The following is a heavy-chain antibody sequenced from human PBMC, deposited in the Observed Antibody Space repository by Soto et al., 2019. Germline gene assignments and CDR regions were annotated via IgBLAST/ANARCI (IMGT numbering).Heavy chain of an antibody. CDR2: IYYSGST. Sequence: PSETLSLTCTVSGVSISSGHDYWGWFRQPPGKGLEWIGSIYYSGSTYYNPSLKSRVTISADTSKNQFSLRLSSVTAADTAVYYCARVSGTYSSFLDYWGQGTLVTVSS. J-gene: IGHJ4*02. CDR1: GVSISSGHDY. V-gene: IGHV4-39*01. D-gene: IGHD5-18*01. CDR3: ARVSGTYSSFLDY.